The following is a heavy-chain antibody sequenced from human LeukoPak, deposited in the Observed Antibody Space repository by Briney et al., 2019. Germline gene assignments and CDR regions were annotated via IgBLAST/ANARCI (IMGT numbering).Heavy chain of an antibody. V-gene: IGHV1-2*06. CDR2: INPNSGGT. D-gene: IGHD3-22*01. CDR3: ARALTYYDSSGYYLVNWFDP. J-gene: IGHJ5*02. Sequence: ASVKVSFKASGYTFTGYYMHWVRQAPGQGLEWMGRINPNSGGTNYAQKFQGRVTMTRDTSISIAYMELSRLRSDDTAVYYCARALTYYDSSGYYLVNWFDPWGQGTLVTVSS. CDR1: GYTFTGYY.